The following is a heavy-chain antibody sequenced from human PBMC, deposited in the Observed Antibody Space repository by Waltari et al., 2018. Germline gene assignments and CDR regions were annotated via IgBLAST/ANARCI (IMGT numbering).Heavy chain of an antibody. D-gene: IGHD6-19*01. CDR3: AKARGSGWYAGDY. CDR2: ISGSANSM. CDR1: GFSFSRFA. Sequence: EVQLVESGGGLVQPGGSLRLACTASGFSFSRFAMNLVRQSPEKGLEWVSGISGSANSMVYSDSVRGRFTISRDNSQNTLYRKMNSLRAEDTAMYDCAKARGSGWYAGDYWGQGTLVTVSS. J-gene: IGHJ4*02. V-gene: IGHV3-23*04.